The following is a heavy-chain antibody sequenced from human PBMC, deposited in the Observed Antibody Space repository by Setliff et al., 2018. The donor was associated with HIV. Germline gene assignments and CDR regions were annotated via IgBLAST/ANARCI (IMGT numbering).Heavy chain of an antibody. V-gene: IGHV3-21*01. CDR2: ISSSSSYI. D-gene: IGHD6-13*01. J-gene: IGHJ4*02. CDR3: ARDASSSSWCFDY. CDR1: GFTFSSYS. Sequence: PGGSLRLSCAASGFTFSSYSMNWVRQAPGKGLEWVSSISSSSSYIYYADSVKGRFTISRDNAKNSLYLQMNSLRAEDTAVYYCARDASSSSWCFDYWGQGTLVTVSS.